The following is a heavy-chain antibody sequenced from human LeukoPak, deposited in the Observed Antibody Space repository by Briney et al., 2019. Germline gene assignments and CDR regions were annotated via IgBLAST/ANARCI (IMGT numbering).Heavy chain of an antibody. Sequence: SETLSLTCTVSGSMYNYYWSWIRQPPGKGLEWIGYIHYNGITNYGPSLKSRVTMSLDTSKSQVSLKLNSVSAADTAVYYCARHISSGGTYAHFDYWGQGTLVTVSS. CDR2: IHYNGIT. D-gene: IGHD1-26*01. CDR1: GSMYNYY. CDR3: ARHISSGGTYAHFDY. V-gene: IGHV4-59*08. J-gene: IGHJ4*02.